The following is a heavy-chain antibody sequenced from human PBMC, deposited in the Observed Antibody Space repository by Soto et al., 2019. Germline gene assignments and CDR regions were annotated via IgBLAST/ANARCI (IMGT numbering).Heavy chain of an antibody. V-gene: IGHV1-8*01. CDR3: ARVGLVPHYYYYYGMDV. CDR1: GYTFTSYD. D-gene: IGHD2-2*01. Sequence: QVQLVQSGAEVKKPGASVKVSCKASGYTFTSYDINWVRQATGQGLEWMGWMNPNSGNTGYAQKFQGRVTTTRNTSISTAYMELSSLRSEDTAVYYCARVGLVPHYYYYYGMDVWGQGTTVTVSS. J-gene: IGHJ6*02. CDR2: MNPNSGNT.